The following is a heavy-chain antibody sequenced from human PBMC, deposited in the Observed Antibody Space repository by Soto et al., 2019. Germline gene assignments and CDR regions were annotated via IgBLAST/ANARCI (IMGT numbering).Heavy chain of an antibody. D-gene: IGHD3-16*01. CDR2: LSADSTNV. CDR1: GFTFSNSA. V-gene: IGHV3-30*04. Sequence: QVQLVESGGGVVQPGTSLTLSCEASGFTFSNSALHWVRHAPGKGLEWVAALSADSTNVQYADSVKGRFTISRDNSRNTLYLQMNGLRTEDTAVYYCARGGGGFYDYVWGSYSQGAFDVWGQGTMVTVSS. J-gene: IGHJ3*01. CDR3: ARGGGGFYDYVWGSYSQGAFDV.